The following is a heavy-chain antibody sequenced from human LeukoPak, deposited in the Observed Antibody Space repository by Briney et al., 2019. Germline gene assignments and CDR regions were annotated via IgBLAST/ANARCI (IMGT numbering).Heavy chain of an antibody. CDR1: GGSCSGYY. J-gene: IGHJ4*02. CDR2: INHSGST. V-gene: IGHV4-34*01. D-gene: IGHD5-12*01. CDR3: ARGLRLDSGYDILRY. Sequence: NPSETLSLTCAVYGGSCSGYYWSWIRQPPGKGLEWIGEINHSGSTNYNASLKSRVTISVDTSKNQFSLKLSSVTAADTAVYYCARGLRLDSGYDILRYWGQGTLVTVSS.